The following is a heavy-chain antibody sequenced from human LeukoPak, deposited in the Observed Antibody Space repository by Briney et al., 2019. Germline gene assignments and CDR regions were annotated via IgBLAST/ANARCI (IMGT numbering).Heavy chain of an antibody. V-gene: IGHV3-48*03. CDR3: ARIGTTTRGPAGLDV. J-gene: IGHJ6*02. CDR1: GFTFSSYE. Sequence: GGSLTLSCAASGFTFSSYEMNWVRQAPGKGLEWVSYIASGRGANRFYSESVKGRFTISRDNAKNSLYLHMNSLRAEDTGVYYCARIGTTTRGPAGLDVWGQGTTVTVSS. D-gene: IGHD2/OR15-2a*01. CDR2: IASGRGANR.